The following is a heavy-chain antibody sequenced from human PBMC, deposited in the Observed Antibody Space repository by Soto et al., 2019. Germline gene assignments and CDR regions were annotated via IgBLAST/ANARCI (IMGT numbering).Heavy chain of an antibody. CDR2: IAFDGSQE. CDR1: GFSFNTSG. CDR3: ATKVRVTNYLYYGMDV. J-gene: IGHJ6*02. V-gene: IGHV3-30*03. Sequence: QVQLVESGGGVVQPGRALRLSCAASGFSFNTSGMHWVRQAPGKGLEWVAVIAFDGSQEFYGDSVRGRFTISGDNSKNTLFLQMTSLTPEDTAVYYCATKVRVTNYLYYGMDVWGQGTTVTVSS. D-gene: IGHD2-21*02.